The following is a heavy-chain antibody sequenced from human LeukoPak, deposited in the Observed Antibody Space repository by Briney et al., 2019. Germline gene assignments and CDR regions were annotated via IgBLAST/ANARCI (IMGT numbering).Heavy chain of an antibody. D-gene: IGHD3-22*01. J-gene: IGHJ4*02. CDR3: ARDGTYDSSGYYRGYFDY. CDR1: GYTFTGYY. Sequence: ASVKVSCKASGYTFTGYYMHWVRQAPGQGLEWMGWINPNSGGTNYAQKFQGWVTMTRDTSISTAYMELSRLRSDDTAVYYCARDGTYDSSGYYRGYFDYWGQGTLVTVSS. CDR2: INPNSGGT. V-gene: IGHV1-2*04.